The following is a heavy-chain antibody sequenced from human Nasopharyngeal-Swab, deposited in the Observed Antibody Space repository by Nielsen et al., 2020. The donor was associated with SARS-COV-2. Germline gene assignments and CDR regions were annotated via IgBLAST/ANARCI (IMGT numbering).Heavy chain of an antibody. Sequence: SETLSLTCAVYAGSFSGYYWSWIRQPPGKGLEWIGEINDSGKTNYNPSLKSRVTISVDTPKNQFSLKLNSVTAADTGVYYCARQGNTARKFDFWGQGTLVTVSS. CDR3: ARQGNTARKFDF. V-gene: IGHV4-34*01. J-gene: IGHJ4*02. D-gene: IGHD6-6*01. CDR1: AGSFSGYY. CDR2: INDSGKT.